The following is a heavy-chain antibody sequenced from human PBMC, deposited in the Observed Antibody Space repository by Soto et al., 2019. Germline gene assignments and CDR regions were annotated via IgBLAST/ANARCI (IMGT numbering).Heavy chain of an antibody. V-gene: IGHV4-4*07. J-gene: IGHJ4*02. Sequence: PSETLSLTCTVSGGSFSSYYWSWIRQPAGKGLEWIGRIYTSGITNYNPSLKSRVTMSVDTSSKQFSLNMTSVTAADPAVYFWARELAEAARSLDFWGLGTLVTVSS. CDR2: IYTSGIT. CDR1: GGSFSSYY. D-gene: IGHD6-6*01. CDR3: ARELAEAARSLDF.